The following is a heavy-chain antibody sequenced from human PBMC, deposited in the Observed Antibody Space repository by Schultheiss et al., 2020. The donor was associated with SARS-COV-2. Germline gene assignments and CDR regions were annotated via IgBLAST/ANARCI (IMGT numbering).Heavy chain of an antibody. J-gene: IGHJ5*02. CDR3: ARHGRPVTIFGVVIPFGIDP. V-gene: IGHV4-59*08. CDR2: IYTSGST. Sequence: SETLSLTCTVSGGSISSYYWSWIRQPPGKGLEWIGRIYTSGSTNYNPSLKSRVTISVDTSKNQFSLKLSSVTAADTAVYYCARHGRPVTIFGVVIPFGIDPWGQGTLVTVS. CDR1: GGSISSYY. D-gene: IGHD3-3*01.